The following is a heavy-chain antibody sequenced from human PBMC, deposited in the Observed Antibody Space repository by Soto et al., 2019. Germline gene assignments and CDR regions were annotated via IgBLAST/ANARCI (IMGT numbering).Heavy chain of an antibody. CDR2: INSDGSST. J-gene: IGHJ4*02. Sequence: EVQLVESGGGLVQPGGSLRLSCAASGFTFSSYWMHWVRQAPGKGLVWVSRINSDGSSTSYADSVKGRFTISRDNDKNTLYLQMNSLRAEDTAVYYCVRTSLVVAAATPEDYWGQGTLVTVSS. CDR3: VRTSLVVAAATPEDY. D-gene: IGHD2-15*01. CDR1: GFTFSSYW. V-gene: IGHV3-74*01.